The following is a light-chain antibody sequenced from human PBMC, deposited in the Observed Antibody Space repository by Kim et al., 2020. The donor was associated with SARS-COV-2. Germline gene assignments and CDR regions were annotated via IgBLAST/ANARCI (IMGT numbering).Light chain of an antibody. CDR3: SAWDSSLSAWV. Sequence: RTETLPCTGNSNQVGSQGAAWLQQHQGHPPKLLSYRNNNRPSGISERLSASRSGNTASLTITGLQPEDEADYYCSAWDSSLSAWVFGGGTKLTVL. CDR2: RNN. J-gene: IGLJ3*02. CDR1: SNQVGSQG. V-gene: IGLV10-54*01.